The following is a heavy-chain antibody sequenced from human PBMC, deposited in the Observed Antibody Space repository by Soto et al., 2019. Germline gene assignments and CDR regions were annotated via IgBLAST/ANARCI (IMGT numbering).Heavy chain of an antibody. CDR2: IIPILGIA. Sequence: QVQLVQSGAEVKKPGSSVKVSCKASGGTFSSYTISWVRQAPGQGLEWMGRIIPILGIANYAQKFQGRVTITADKSTSTAYMELSSLRSEDTAVYYCARERGIRDDYGDYGLRNWFDPWGQGTLVTVSS. CDR3: ARERGIRDDYGDYGLRNWFDP. CDR1: GGTFSSYT. J-gene: IGHJ5*02. V-gene: IGHV1-69*08. D-gene: IGHD4-17*01.